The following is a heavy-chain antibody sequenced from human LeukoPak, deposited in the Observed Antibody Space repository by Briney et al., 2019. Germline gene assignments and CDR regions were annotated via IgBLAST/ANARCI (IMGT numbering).Heavy chain of an antibody. Sequence: SETLSLTCAVHGGSFSGYYWSWIRQPPGKGLEWIGEINHSGSTNYNPSLKSRVTISVDTSKNQFSLKLSSVTAADTAVYYCARGGRVRFGTWGQGTLVTVSS. J-gene: IGHJ5*02. CDR1: GGSFSGYY. D-gene: IGHD3-10*01. CDR2: INHSGST. V-gene: IGHV4-34*01. CDR3: ARGGRVRFGT.